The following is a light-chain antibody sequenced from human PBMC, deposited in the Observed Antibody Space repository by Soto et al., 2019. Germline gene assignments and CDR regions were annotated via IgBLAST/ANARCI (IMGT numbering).Light chain of an antibody. CDR2: EGS. V-gene: IGLV2-23*01. CDR1: SSDVGSYNL. CDR3: CSYAGSVV. Sequence: QSALTQPASLSGAPGQSITISCTGTSSDVGSYNLVSWYQQHPGKAPKLMIYEGSKRPSVVSNRFSGSKSGNTASLTISGLQAEDEADYYCCSYAGSVVFGGGTKVTLL. J-gene: IGLJ2*01.